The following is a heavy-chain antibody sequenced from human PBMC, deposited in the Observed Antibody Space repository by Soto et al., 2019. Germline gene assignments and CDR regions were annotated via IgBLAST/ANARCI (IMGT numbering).Heavy chain of an antibody. D-gene: IGHD5-12*01. CDR3: ARTVATSEVDYYYGMDV. Sequence: GGPLRLSCAASVFTFSSYGMHWVRQAPGKGLEWVAVIWYDGSNKYYADSVKGRFTISRDNSKNTLYLQMNSLRAEDTAVYYCARTVATSEVDYYYGMDVWGQGTTVTVSS. V-gene: IGHV3-33*01. J-gene: IGHJ6*02. CDR2: IWYDGSNK. CDR1: VFTFSSYG.